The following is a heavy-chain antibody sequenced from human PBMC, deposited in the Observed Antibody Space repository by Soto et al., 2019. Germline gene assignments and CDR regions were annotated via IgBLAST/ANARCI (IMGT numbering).Heavy chain of an antibody. CDR2: TNTDGSNI. D-gene: IGHD4-4*01. Sequence: EVQLVESGGSLVQPGGSLRLSCAASGFAFTSYRMHWVRQAPGKGLVWVSRTNTDGSNISYGDSVKGRFTISRDNAKHTLYLQMNSLRTEDTAVYYCARENGYSNTYWGQGTLVAVSS. J-gene: IGHJ4*02. CDR1: GFAFTSYR. V-gene: IGHV3-74*01. CDR3: ARENGYSNTY.